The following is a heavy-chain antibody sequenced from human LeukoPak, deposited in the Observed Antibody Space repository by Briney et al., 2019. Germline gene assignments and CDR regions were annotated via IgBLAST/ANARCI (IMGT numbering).Heavy chain of an antibody. CDR2: ISNSGTTT. CDR1: GFTFNTYD. D-gene: IGHD2-15*01. CDR3: ARVNLVVATQFDH. V-gene: IGHV3-48*02. J-gene: IGHJ4*02. Sequence: PGGSLRLSCSASGFTFNTYDMIWVRQAPGKGLEWISYISNSGTTTFYADSVKGRFTVSRDNANRSLYLQMTSLRDADTAVYYCARVNLVVATQFDHWGQGTLVTVSS.